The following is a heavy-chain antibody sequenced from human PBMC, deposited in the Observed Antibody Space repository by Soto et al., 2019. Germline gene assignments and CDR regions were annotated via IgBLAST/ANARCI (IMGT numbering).Heavy chain of an antibody. CDR1: GGSISSYY. CDR3: ARCSGYYYVRPPSHLDY. Sequence: SETLSLTCTVSGGSISSYYLSWIRQRPGKGLEWIGYIYYSGSTNYNPSLKSRVTISVDTSKNQFSLKLSSVTAADTAMYYCARCSGYYYVRPPSHLDYWGQGTLVTVSS. J-gene: IGHJ4*02. CDR2: IYYSGST. V-gene: IGHV4-59*01. D-gene: IGHD3-22*01.